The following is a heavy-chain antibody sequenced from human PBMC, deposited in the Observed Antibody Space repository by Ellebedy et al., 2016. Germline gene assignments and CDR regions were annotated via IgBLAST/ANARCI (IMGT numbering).Heavy chain of an antibody. J-gene: IGHJ3*01. CDR2: ISPTSGSTI. V-gene: IGHV3-48*02. CDR1: GFTFTSYS. Sequence: GESLKISXAVSGFTFTSYSMKWVRQTPGKGLEWVSYISPTSGSTIYYADSVKGRFTISGDNAKNSVYLQMNSLRDEDTAVYYCTRGGLDNSFDVWGQGTMVTVSS. CDR3: TRGGLDNSFDV. D-gene: IGHD3-16*01.